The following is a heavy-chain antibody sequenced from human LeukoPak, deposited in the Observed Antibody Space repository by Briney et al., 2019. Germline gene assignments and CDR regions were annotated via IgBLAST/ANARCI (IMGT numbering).Heavy chain of an antibody. D-gene: IGHD6-13*01. Sequence: GGSLRLSCAASGFTFDDYAMHWVRQAPGKGLEWVSGISWNSGSIGYADSVKGRFTISRDNAKNSLYLQMNSLRAEDTALYYCAKDKRGIAAAGYFDYWGQGTLVTVSS. CDR3: AKDKRGIAAAGYFDY. J-gene: IGHJ4*02. CDR1: GFTFDDYA. CDR2: ISWNSGSI. V-gene: IGHV3-9*01.